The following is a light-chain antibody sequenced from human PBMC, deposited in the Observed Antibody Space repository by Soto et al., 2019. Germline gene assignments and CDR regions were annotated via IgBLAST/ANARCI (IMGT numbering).Light chain of an antibody. CDR3: SSYTTSNTVV. J-gene: IGLJ2*01. CDR2: EIS. Sequence: QSALTQPASVSGSPGQSITISCTGTSSDVGGYNYVSWYQQHPGKAPKLMIFEISYRPSGISNRFSGSKSGNTASLTISGLQAEDEADYYCSSYTTSNTVVFGGGTKVTVL. V-gene: IGLV2-14*01. CDR1: SSDVGGYNY.